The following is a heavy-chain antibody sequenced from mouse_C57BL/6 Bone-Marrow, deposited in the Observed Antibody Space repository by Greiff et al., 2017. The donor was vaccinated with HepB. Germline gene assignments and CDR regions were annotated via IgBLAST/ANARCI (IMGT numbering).Heavy chain of an antibody. V-gene: IGHV5-6*01. CDR1: GFTFSSYG. CDR2: ISSGGSYT. D-gene: IGHD1-1*01. CDR3: ARATVSPYYYAMDY. J-gene: IGHJ4*01. Sequence: EVQLVESGGDLVKPGGSLKLSCAASGFTFSSYGMSWVRQTPDKRLEWVATISSGGSYTYYPDNVKGRFTISRDNAKNNLYLQMSHLKSEDTAMYYCARATVSPYYYAMDYWGQGTSVTVSS.